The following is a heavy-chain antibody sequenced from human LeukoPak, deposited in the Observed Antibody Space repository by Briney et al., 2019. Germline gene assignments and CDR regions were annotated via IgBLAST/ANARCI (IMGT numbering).Heavy chain of an antibody. CDR2: ISGSGGST. J-gene: IGHJ4*02. Sequence: GGSLRLSCAASGFTFSSYAMTWVRQAPGKGLEWVSTISGSGGSTYYADSVKGRFTISRDNSKNTLYLQMNSLRAEDTAVYYCAKDPDGSSWGDSDYWGQGTLVTVSS. CDR1: GFTFSSYA. D-gene: IGHD6-13*01. V-gene: IGHV3-23*01. CDR3: AKDPDGSSWGDSDY.